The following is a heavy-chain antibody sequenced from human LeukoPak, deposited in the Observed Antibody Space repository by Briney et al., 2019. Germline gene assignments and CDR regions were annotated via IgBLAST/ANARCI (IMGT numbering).Heavy chain of an antibody. CDR3: ARDRDVVVVAAAFDY. D-gene: IGHD2-15*01. V-gene: IGHV3-48*03. J-gene: IGHJ4*02. CDR2: ISSSGSTI. Sequence: GGSLGLSCAVSGFTFSSYEMNWVRQAPGKGLEGVSYISSSGSTIYYADSVKGRFTISRDNAKNTLYLQMNSLRAEDTAVYYCARDRDVVVVAAAFDYWGQGTLVTVSS. CDR1: GFTFSSYE.